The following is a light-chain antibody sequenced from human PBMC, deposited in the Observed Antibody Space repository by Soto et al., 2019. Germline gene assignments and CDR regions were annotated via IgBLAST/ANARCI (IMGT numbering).Light chain of an antibody. CDR1: QSVSGSY. CDR2: GAS. CDR3: QQYGSSPYT. J-gene: IGKJ2*01. V-gene: IGKV3-20*01. Sequence: EIVLTQSPGTLSLSPGERATLSCRASQSVSGSYLAWYQQKPGQAPRLLIYGASSRATGIPDRFSGSGSGTDFILTISRLEPEDFAVYYCQQYGSSPYTFGQGTKLEIK.